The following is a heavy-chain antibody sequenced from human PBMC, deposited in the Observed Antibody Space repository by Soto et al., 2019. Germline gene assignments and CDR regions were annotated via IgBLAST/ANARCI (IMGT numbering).Heavy chain of an antibody. CDR2: ISYDGSNK. J-gene: IGHJ4*02. CDR1: GFTFSSYG. CDR3: AKGLAGATTGY. D-gene: IGHD1-26*01. V-gene: IGHV3-30*18. Sequence: QVQLVESGGGVVQPGRSLRLSCAASGFTFSSYGMHWVRQAPGKGLEWVAVISYDGSNKYYADSVKGRFTISRDNSKNTLYLQMNSLRAEDTAVYYCAKGLAGATTGYWGQGTLVTVSS.